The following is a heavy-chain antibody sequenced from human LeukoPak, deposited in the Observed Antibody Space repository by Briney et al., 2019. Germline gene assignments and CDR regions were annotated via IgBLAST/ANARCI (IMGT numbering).Heavy chain of an antibody. Sequence: GESLKISCKGSGYSFTSYWIGWVRQMPGKGLEWMGIIYPGDSGTRYSPSFQGQVTISADKSISTAYLQWSSLKASDTAMYYCARRGYSYGLYDAFDIWGQGTMVTVSS. CDR1: GYSFTSYW. CDR2: IYPGDSGT. J-gene: IGHJ3*02. D-gene: IGHD5-18*01. V-gene: IGHV5-51*01. CDR3: ARRGYSYGLYDAFDI.